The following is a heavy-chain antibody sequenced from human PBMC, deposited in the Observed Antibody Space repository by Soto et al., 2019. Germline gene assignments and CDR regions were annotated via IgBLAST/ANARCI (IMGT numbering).Heavy chain of an antibody. D-gene: IGHD3-22*01. CDR2: IRWDGGST. CDR1: GFTFDDYT. Sequence: GGSLRLSCAASGFTFDDYTMHWVRQAPGKGLEWVSLIRWDGGSTYYADSVKGRFTISRDDSKNLLFLQMNSLRAEDTAVYYCAKDFKVGDSSSPMDVWGKGTTVTVSS. CDR3: AKDFKVGDSSSPMDV. J-gene: IGHJ6*04. V-gene: IGHV3-43*01.